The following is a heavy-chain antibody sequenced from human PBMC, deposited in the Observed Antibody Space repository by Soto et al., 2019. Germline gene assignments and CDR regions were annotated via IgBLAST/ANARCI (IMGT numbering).Heavy chain of an antibody. V-gene: IGHV3-23*01. D-gene: IGHD6-6*01. CDR2: ITGSGGST. CDR1: GFTFSSYD. CDR3: AREGSSSFRRYYYGMDV. J-gene: IGHJ6*02. Sequence: EVQLLESGGGLVQPGGSLRLSCAASGFTFSSYDMSWVRQAPGKGLEWVATITGSGGSTYYADSVKGRFTISRDNAKNSLYLQMNSLRAEDTAVYYCAREGSSSFRRYYYGMDVWGQGTTVTVSS.